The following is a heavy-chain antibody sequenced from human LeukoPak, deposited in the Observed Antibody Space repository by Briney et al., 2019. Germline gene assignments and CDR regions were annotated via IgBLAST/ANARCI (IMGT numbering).Heavy chain of an antibody. CDR1: GYTFTSYG. CDR3: ARSFVVVPAAITPGGDY. V-gene: IGHV1-18*01. J-gene: IGHJ4*02. Sequence: ASVKVSCKASGYTFTSYGIRWVRQAPGQGLEWMGWISAYNGNTNYAQKLQGRVTMTTDTSTSTAYMELRSLRSDDTAVYYCARSFVVVPAAITPGGDYWGQGTLVTVSS. CDR2: ISAYNGNT. D-gene: IGHD2-2*02.